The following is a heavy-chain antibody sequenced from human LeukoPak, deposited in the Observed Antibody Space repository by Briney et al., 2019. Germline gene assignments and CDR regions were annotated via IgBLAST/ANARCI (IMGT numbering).Heavy chain of an antibody. CDR3: AGVQTLNYYYGMDV. V-gene: IGHV4-4*07. CDR2: IYTSGST. J-gene: IGHJ6*02. D-gene: IGHD4-11*01. CDR1: GGSISSYY. Sequence: SETLSLTCTVSGGSISSYYWSWIRQPAGKGLEWIGRIYTSGSTNYNPSLKSRVTMSVDTSKNQLSLKLSSVTAADTAVYYCAGVQTLNYYYGMDVWGQGTTVTVSS.